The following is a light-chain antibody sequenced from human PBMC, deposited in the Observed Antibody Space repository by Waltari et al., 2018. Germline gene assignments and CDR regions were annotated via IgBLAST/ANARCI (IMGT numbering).Light chain of an antibody. J-gene: IGKJ1*01. CDR1: QSVGRS. CDR2: DAS. Sequence: EIVLTQSPGTLSLSPGVRATLSCRTSQSVGRSLAWYQQKPGQAPRLLIYDASSRATGTPGRFSGSGSGTDFSLAISSLEPEDCAVYYCQHYVNLPATFGQGTKVEIK. CDR3: QHYVNLPAT. V-gene: IGKV3-20*01.